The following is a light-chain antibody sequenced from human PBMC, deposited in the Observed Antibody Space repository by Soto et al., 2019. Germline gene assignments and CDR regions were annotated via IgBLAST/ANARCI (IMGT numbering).Light chain of an antibody. CDR1: QGFSNS. Sequence: ERDEITFIGRASQGFSNSLAWYQHKPGQIPQLLIYAASTWQSGVPARFSGSGSGTDFTLTISCLRPEDFATYYCHKFNSYALGAFGQGTRLEIK. J-gene: IGKJ5*01. CDR2: AAS. CDR3: HKFNSYALGA. V-gene: IGKV1-27*01.